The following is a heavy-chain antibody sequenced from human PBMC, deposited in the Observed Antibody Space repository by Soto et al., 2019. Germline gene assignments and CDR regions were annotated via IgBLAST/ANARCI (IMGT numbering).Heavy chain of an antibody. CDR2: INPNSGDT. D-gene: IGHD3-9*01. CDR1: GYIFTGYH. J-gene: IGHJ6*02. V-gene: IGHV1-2*02. Sequence: RASVKVSCKASGYIFTGYHIHWVRPAPGRGLEWMGWINPNSGDTEYAQNFQGRVTMTRDTSFNLVYMEMSGLMSDDTAVYYCARDARGTRGFDEMDIWGQGTTVTVSS. CDR3: ARDARGTRGFDEMDI.